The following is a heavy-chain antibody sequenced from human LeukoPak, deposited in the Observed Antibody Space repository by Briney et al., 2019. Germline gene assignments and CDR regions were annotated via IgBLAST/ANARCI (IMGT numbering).Heavy chain of an antibody. J-gene: IGHJ4*02. D-gene: IGHD5-18*01. V-gene: IGHV3-21*01. CDR1: GFTFSSYG. CDR2: ISSSSSYI. Sequence: GGSLRLSCAASGFTFSSYGMNWVRQAPGKGLEWVSSISSSSSYIYYADSVKGRFTISRDNAKNSLYLQMNSLRAEDTAVYYCAKDKTIHTAMATDYWGQGTLVTVSS. CDR3: AKDKTIHTAMATDY.